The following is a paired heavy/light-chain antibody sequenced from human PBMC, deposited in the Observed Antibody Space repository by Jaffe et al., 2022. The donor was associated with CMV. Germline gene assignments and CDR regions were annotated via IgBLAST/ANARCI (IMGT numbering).Heavy chain of an antibody. CDR3: ARGSLGYCGSSGCHFDS. Sequence: QVQLVQSGVEVKKPGASVKVSCKASGYTFSNYAFSWVRQAPGQGLEWMGWINAYNGNTNYAQKFQGSVTMTTDTSASTAYMELRSLRSDDTAVYYCARGSLGYCGSSGCHFDSWGQGTLVTVSS. CDR1: GYTFSNYA. CDR2: INAYNGNT. J-gene: IGHJ4*02. V-gene: IGHV1-18*01. D-gene: IGHD2-2*01.
Light chain of an antibody. CDR1: SRDVGGYRY. CDR3: SSYTSSSTWV. Sequence: QSALSQPASVSGSPGQSITISCTGTSRDVGGYRYVSWYQLHPGKAPRLLIFDVSDRPSGVFHRFSGSKSGNTASLTISGLQAEDEADYYCSSYTSSSTWVFGGGTKLTVL. V-gene: IGLV2-14*03. CDR2: DVS. J-gene: IGLJ3*02.